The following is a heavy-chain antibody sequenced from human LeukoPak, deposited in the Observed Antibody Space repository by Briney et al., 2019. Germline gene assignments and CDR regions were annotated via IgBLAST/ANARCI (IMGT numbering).Heavy chain of an antibody. CDR1: GYTFTNYY. V-gene: IGHV1-46*01. J-gene: IGHJ4*02. CDR2: INPSGGST. Sequence: ASVKVSCKASGYTFTNYYTHWVRQAPGQGLEWMGIINPSGGSTSYAQKFQGRVTMTRDTSTSTVYMELSSLKSEDTAVYYCARGASSGWYSSGWDYWGQGTLVTVSS. CDR3: ARGASSGWYSSGWDY. D-gene: IGHD6-19*01.